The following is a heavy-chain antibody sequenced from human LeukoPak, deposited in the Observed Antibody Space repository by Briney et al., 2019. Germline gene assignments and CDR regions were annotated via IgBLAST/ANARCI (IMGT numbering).Heavy chain of an antibody. CDR2: INHSGST. Sequence: SETLSLTCAGYGGSFSGYYWRWIRQPPGKGLEWIGEINHSGSTNYNPSLKSRVTISVDTSKNQFSLKQRSVTAADTAVYYCARVRRQSKCWFDPWGQGTLVTVSS. J-gene: IGHJ5*02. V-gene: IGHV4-34*01. CDR1: GGSFSGYY. CDR3: ARVRRQSKCWFDP. D-gene: IGHD6-19*01.